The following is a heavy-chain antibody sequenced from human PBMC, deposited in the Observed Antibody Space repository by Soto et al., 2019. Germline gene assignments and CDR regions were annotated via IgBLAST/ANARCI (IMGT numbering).Heavy chain of an antibody. D-gene: IGHD3-9*01. J-gene: IGHJ6*03. Sequence: GGSLRLSCTASGFTFGDYAMSWFRQAPGKGLEWVGFIRSKAYGGTTEYAASVKGRFTISRDDSKSIAYLQMNSLKTEDTAVYYCTRDERRRDILTGYFYYYYYMDVWGKGTTVTVSS. CDR1: GFTFGDYA. V-gene: IGHV3-49*03. CDR3: TRDERRRDILTGYFYYYYYMDV. CDR2: IRSKAYGGTT.